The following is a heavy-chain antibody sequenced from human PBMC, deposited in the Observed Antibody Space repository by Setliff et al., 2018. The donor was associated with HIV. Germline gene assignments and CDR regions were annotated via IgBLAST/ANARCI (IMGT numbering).Heavy chain of an antibody. D-gene: IGHD6-25*01. Sequence: SETLSLTCAVYGGSFRGYHWSWIRQPPEKGLEWIGEINHRGNNNLNPSLKGRLTIAVDTSRDQFSLSLRSVTAADSAAYFCARGQRASPGPGTHYLDVWSKGASVTVSS. J-gene: IGHJ6*03. CDR1: GGSFRGYH. CDR3: ARGQRASPGPGTHYLDV. CDR2: INHRGNN. V-gene: IGHV4-34*01.